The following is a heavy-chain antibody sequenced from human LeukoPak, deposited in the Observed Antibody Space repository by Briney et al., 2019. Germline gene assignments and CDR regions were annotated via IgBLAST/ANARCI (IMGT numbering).Heavy chain of an antibody. CDR2: IGSAGVT. V-gene: IGHV3-13*04. CDR3: ARVGDNAFDI. Sequence: PRGSPRLSGGASGFALSRYNMHWVRQATGKGLEWVSGIGSAGVTYYLGSVRGRFTISRANAKNSLYLQTNSLRAGDTAVYYCARVGDNAFDIWGQGTMVTVSS. CDR1: GFALSRYN. J-gene: IGHJ3*02. D-gene: IGHD3-10*01.